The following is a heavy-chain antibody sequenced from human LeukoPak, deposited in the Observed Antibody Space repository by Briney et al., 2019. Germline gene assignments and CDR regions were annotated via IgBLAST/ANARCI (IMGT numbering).Heavy chain of an antibody. J-gene: IGHJ3*02. D-gene: IGHD3-16*01. CDR2: IIPIFGTA. V-gene: IGHV1-69*05. CDR1: GGTFSSYA. Sequence: SVKVSCKASGGTFSSYAISWVRQAPGQGLEWMGRIIPIFGTANYAQKFQGRVTITTDESTSTAYMELSSLRFEDTAVYYCARDPDPWGPFDIWGQGTMVTVSS. CDR3: ARDPDPWGPFDI.